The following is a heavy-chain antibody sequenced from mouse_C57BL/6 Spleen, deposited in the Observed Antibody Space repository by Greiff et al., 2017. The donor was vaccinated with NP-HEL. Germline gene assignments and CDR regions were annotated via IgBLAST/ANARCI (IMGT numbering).Heavy chain of an antibody. CDR1: GFTFSSYA. CDR3: ARVYSNYDAMDY. J-gene: IGHJ4*01. Sequence: DVRLVESGGGLVKPGGSLKLSCAASGFTFSSYAMSWVRQTPEKRLEWVATISDGGSYTYYPDNVKGRFTISRDNAKNNLYLQMSHLKSEDTAMYYCARVYSNYDAMDYWGQGTSATVSS. V-gene: IGHV5-4*03. D-gene: IGHD2-5*01. CDR2: ISDGGSYT.